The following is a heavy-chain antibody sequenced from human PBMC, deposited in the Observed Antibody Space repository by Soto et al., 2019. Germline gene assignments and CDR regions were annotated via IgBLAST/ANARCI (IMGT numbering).Heavy chain of an antibody. CDR3: ARDETAEMATILCDY. CDR2: IKQDGSEK. D-gene: IGHD5-12*01. V-gene: IGHV3-7*04. J-gene: IGHJ4*02. CDR1: GFTFSSYW. Sequence: SGGSLRLSCAASGFTFSSYWMSWVRQAPGKGLEWVANIKQDGSEKYYVDSVKGRFTISRDNAKNSLYLQMNSLRAEDTAVYYCARDETAEMATILCDYWGQGTLVTVSS.